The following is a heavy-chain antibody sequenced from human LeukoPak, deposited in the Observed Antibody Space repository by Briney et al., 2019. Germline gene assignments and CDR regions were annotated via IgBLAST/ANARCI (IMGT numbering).Heavy chain of an antibody. CDR1: GGSISSYY. J-gene: IGHJ3*02. D-gene: IGHD3-16*02. V-gene: IGHV4-4*07. CDR2: IYTSGST. Sequence: SETLSLTCTVSGGSISSYYWSWIRQPAGKGLEWIGRIYTSGSTNYNPSLKSRVTMSVDTSKNQFSLKLSSVTAADTAVYYCAGDSGVRHVWGSYRYEFDAFDIWGQGTMVTVSS. CDR3: AGDSGVRHVWGSYRYEFDAFDI.